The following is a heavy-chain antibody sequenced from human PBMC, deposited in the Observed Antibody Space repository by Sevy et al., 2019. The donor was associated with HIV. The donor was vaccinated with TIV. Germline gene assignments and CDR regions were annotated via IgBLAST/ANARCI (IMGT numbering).Heavy chain of an antibody. Sequence: GGSLRLSCAASGFTFSSYGMHWVRQAPGKGLEWVAFIRYDGSNKYYANSVKGRLTISRDNSKNTLYLQMNSLRAEDTAVYYCAKASPTGTEHYYYGMDVWGQGTTVTVSS. D-gene: IGHD1-1*01. V-gene: IGHV3-30*02. J-gene: IGHJ6*02. CDR1: GFTFSSYG. CDR2: IRYDGSNK. CDR3: AKASPTGTEHYYYGMDV.